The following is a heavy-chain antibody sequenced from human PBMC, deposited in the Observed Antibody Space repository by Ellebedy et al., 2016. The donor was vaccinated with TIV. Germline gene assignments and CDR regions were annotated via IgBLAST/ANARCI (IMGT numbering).Heavy chain of an antibody. CDR1: GFTFSDYY. CDR2: ISSSGSTI. D-gene: IGHD3-10*02. V-gene: IGHV3-11*01. Sequence: GESLKISCAASGFTFSDYYMSWIRQVPGKGPEWVSYISSSGSTIYDADSVRGRFTISRDNAKNSLYLQMNSLRAEDTAVYYCARDSITMFFDPWGRGTLVTVSS. CDR3: ARDSITMFFDP. J-gene: IGHJ5*02.